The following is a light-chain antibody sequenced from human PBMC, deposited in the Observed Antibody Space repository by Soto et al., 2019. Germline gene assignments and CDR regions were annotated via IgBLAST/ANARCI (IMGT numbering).Light chain of an antibody. CDR2: KAS. J-gene: IGKJ1*01. Sequence: DIQMTQSPSTLSASVGDRVTITCRASQSISTSLAWYQQKPGKAPKVLIYKASSLESWVPSRFSGSGSGTEFTLTISSLQPDDFATYYCQHCDSYWTFGQGTKVEIK. V-gene: IGKV1-5*03. CDR3: QHCDSYWT. CDR1: QSISTS.